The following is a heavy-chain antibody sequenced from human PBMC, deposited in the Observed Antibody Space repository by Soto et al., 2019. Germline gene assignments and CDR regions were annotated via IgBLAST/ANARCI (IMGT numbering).Heavy chain of an antibody. CDR1: GGTFSSYT. Sequence: ASVKVSCKASGGTFSSYTISWVRQAPGQGLEWMGWISAYNGNTNYAQNFQGRVTMTRDTSTSTVYMELSSLRSEDTAVYYCARGWGYYYDSSGPDAFDIWGQGTMVTVSS. V-gene: IGHV1-18*01. D-gene: IGHD3-22*01. CDR2: ISAYNGNT. CDR3: ARGWGYYYDSSGPDAFDI. J-gene: IGHJ3*02.